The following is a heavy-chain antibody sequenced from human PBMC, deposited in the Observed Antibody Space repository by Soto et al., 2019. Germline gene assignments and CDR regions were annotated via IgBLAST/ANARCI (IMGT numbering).Heavy chain of an antibody. CDR3: ARGQTGSYSTFRPYFDY. CDR2: IYYTGST. Sequence: SETLSLTCTVSGGSISGADNYWTRIRQPPGKCLEWIGYIYYTGSTYYNPSLKSRPTMSVDTSKNQFSLKLTSVTTADTAVYYCARGQTGSYSTFRPYFDYWGQGALVT. V-gene: IGHV4-30-4*01. D-gene: IGHD1-26*01. CDR1: GGSISGADNY. J-gene: IGHJ4*02.